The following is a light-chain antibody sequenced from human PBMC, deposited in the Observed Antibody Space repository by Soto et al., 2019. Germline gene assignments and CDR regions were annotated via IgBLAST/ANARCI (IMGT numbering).Light chain of an antibody. J-gene: IGLJ7*01. CDR1: SSDVGAYNY. V-gene: IGLV2-11*01. CDR2: DVS. Sequence: QSALTQPRSVSGSPGQSVTISCTGTSSDVGAYNYVSWYQQHPGKAPKLMIYDVSKWPSGVPDRFSGSKSGNTASLTISGLQAEDEADYYCCSYAGTYTWVFGGGTQLTVL. CDR3: CSYAGTYTWV.